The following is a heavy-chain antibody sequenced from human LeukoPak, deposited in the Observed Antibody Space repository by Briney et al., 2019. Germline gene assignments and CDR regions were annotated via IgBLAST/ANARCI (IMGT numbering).Heavy chain of an antibody. Sequence: SETLSLTCTVSGGSISSSSYYWSWIRQPPGKGLEWIGYIYYSGSTNYNPSLKSRVTISVDTSKNQFSLKLSSVTAADTAGYYWARLGWSNTSCYGAAGLVDPWGQGTLVTVSS. V-gene: IGHV4-61*01. CDR2: IYYSGST. J-gene: IGHJ5*02. CDR1: GGSISSSSYY. D-gene: IGHD2-2*01. CDR3: ARLGWSNTSCYGAAGLVDP.